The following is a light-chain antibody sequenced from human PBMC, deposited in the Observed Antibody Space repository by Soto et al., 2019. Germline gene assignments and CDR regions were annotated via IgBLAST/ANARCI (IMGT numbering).Light chain of an antibody. J-gene: IGKJ1*01. V-gene: IGKV3-20*01. CDR2: GAS. CDR1: QSVSSNY. Sequence: EIVMTQSPATLSVSPGERATLSCRASQSVSSNYLAWYQQKPGQAPRLLIYGASSRATGIPVRFSGSGSGTDFTLTISRLEPEDFAVYYCQQYGSSPKTFGQGTKVDIK. CDR3: QQYGSSPKT.